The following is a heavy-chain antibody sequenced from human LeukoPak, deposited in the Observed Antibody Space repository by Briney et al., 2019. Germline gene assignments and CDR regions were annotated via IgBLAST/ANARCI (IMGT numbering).Heavy chain of an antibody. J-gene: IGHJ4*02. Sequence: GGSLRLSCAASGFPFNAYWMTWVRQAPGKGLEWVANIRQDGDTKYYVDSVKGRFTISRDNAMNSLYLQMNSLRAEDTAIYYCARSLPYGTTWYGRSDFWGQGTLVAVSS. CDR3: ARSLPYGTTWYGRSDF. V-gene: IGHV3-7*03. CDR2: IRQDGDTK. D-gene: IGHD6-13*01. CDR1: GFPFNAYW.